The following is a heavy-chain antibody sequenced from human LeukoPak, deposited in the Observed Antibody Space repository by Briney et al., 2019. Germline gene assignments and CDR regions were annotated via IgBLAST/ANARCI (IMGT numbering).Heavy chain of an antibody. CDR3: AREFLPGANNWFDP. CDR2: INPHSGAT. Sequence: GASVKVSCKASGYTFTGYYMHWVRQAPGQGLEWMGWINPHSGATNYAQKFQGRVTMTRDTSISTAHMELSRLRSDDTALYYCAREFLPGANNWFDPWGQGTLVTVSS. CDR1: GYTFTGYY. D-gene: IGHD3-10*01. J-gene: IGHJ5*02. V-gene: IGHV1-2*02.